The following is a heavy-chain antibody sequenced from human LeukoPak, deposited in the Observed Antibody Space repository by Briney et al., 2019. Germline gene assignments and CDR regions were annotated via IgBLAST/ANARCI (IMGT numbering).Heavy chain of an antibody. CDR3: AKSLLPIVVVPAAMAD. D-gene: IGHD2-2*01. V-gene: IGHV3-30*18. CDR2: ISYDGSNA. J-gene: IGHJ4*02. Sequence: GSLRLFCAASGFTFSVYGMQWVRQAPGKGLEWVAIISYDGSNAYYGDSVKGRFTISRDNSKNTAYLQMNSLRAEDTAVYYCAKSLLPIVVVPAAMADWGQGTLVTVSS. CDR1: GFTFSVYG.